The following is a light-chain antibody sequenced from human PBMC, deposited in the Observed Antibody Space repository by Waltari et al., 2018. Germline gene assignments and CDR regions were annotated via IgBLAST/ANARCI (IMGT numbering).Light chain of an antibody. CDR1: SSAVGGYNY. Sequence: QSALTQPPSASGSPGQSVTISCTGTSSAVGGYNYVSWYQQPPGKAPKLMIYEVSKRPSGVPDRFSGSKSGNTASLTVSGLQAEDEADYYCSSYAGSNIYVFGTGTKVTVL. V-gene: IGLV2-8*01. CDR3: SSYAGSNIYV. J-gene: IGLJ1*01. CDR2: EVS.